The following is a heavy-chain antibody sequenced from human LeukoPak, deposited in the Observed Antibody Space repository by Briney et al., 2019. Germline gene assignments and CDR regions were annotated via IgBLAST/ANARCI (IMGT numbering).Heavy chain of an antibody. CDR1: GGSISSGDYY. J-gene: IGHJ5*02. Sequence: SETLSLTCTVSGGSISSGDYYWSWIRQPPGKGLEWIGYIYYSGSTYYNPSLKSRVTISVDTSKNQFSLKLSSVTAADTAVYYCARVAATSLCWFDPWGQGTLVTVSS. V-gene: IGHV4-30-4*01. CDR3: ARVAATSLCWFDP. CDR2: IYYSGST. D-gene: IGHD2-15*01.